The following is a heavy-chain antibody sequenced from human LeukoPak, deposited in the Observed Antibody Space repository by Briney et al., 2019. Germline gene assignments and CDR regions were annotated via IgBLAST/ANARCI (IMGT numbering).Heavy chain of an antibody. CDR3: ARRGVRAAAGTAFDY. CDR1: GYRFTSYW. CDR2: IYPGDSDT. Sequence: PGASLKISCKGSGYRFTSYWIGWVRQMPGKGLEWMGIIYPGDSDTRYSPSFQGQVTISADKSISTDYLQWSSLKASDTAMYYCARRGVRAAAGTAFDYWGQGTLVTVSS. V-gene: IGHV5-51*01. D-gene: IGHD6-13*01. J-gene: IGHJ4*02.